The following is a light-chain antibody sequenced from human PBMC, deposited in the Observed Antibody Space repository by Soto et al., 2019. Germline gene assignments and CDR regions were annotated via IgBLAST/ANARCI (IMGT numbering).Light chain of an antibody. V-gene: IGKV1-9*01. CDR3: QQFKNYPIT. J-gene: IGKJ5*01. CDR2: AAS. CDR1: EDISSY. Sequence: IQLTQSPSSLSASVGDRVTFTCRASEDISSYLVWYQQKPGAAPKLLIYAASALHSGVPPRFSGSGSGTDFTLTISSLHPEDFVIYFCQQFKNYPITFGQGTRLQIK.